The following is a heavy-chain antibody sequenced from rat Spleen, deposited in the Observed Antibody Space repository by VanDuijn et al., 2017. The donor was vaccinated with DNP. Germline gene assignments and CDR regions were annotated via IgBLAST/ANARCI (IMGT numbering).Heavy chain of an antibody. D-gene: IGHD1-6*01. CDR1: GFTFSDFP. CDR3: TRGVYYGSSWAFDY. V-gene: IGHV5-46*01. J-gene: IGHJ2*01. Sequence: EVQLVESGGGLVQPGGSMKLSCAASGFTFSDFPMAWVRQTPTKGLEWFATISTNGGGTYYRDSVRGRFTISRDNAEDTLFLQMNSLRSEDTATYYCTRGVYYGSSWAFDYWGHGVMVTVSS. CDR2: ISTNGGGT.